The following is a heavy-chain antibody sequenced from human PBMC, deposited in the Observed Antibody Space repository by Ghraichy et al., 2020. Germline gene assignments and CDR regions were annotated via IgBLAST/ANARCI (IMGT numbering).Heavy chain of an antibody. V-gene: IGHV3-21*01. CDR1: GFTFSSYS. Sequence: GGSLRLSCAASGFTFSSYSMHWVRQAPGKGLEWVSYISIRSSSTYYADSVKGRFTISRDNAKNSLYLQMNSLRAEDTAIYYCARLWFGEWTFDYWGQGTLVTVSS. D-gene: IGHD3-10*01. CDR2: ISIRSSST. CDR3: ARLWFGEWTFDY. J-gene: IGHJ4*02.